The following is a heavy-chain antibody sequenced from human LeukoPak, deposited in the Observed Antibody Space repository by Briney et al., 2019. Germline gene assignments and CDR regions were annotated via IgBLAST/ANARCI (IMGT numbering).Heavy chain of an antibody. Sequence: ASVKVSCKASGYTFTSYYMHWVRQAPGQGLEWMGIINPSGGSTSYAQKFQGRVTMTRDTSTSTVYMELSSLRSEDTAVYYCARWGPPHLYYDSSGHEGEAFDIWGQGTMVTVSS. J-gene: IGHJ3*02. CDR3: ARWGPPHLYYDSSGHEGEAFDI. CDR2: INPSGGST. D-gene: IGHD3-22*01. CDR1: GYTFTSYY. V-gene: IGHV1-46*01.